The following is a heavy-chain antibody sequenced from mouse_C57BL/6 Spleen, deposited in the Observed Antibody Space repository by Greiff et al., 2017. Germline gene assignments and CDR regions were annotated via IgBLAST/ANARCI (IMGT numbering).Heavy chain of an antibody. CDR3: ARGNDGYYVGWFAY. CDR2: IYWADDK. J-gene: IGHJ3*01. CDR1: GFSLSTSGMG. Sequence: QVTLKVSGPGILQSSQTLSLTCSFSGFSLSTSGMGVSWIRQPSGKGLEWLAHIYWADDKRSNPSLKSRLTISKDTSRNQVFLKITSVDTADTATYYCARGNDGYYVGWFAYWGQGTLVTVSA. D-gene: IGHD2-3*01. V-gene: IGHV8-12*01.